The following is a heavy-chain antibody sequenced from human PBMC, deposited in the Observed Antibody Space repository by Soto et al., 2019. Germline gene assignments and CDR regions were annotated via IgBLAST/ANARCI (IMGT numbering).Heavy chain of an antibody. CDR2: INPSGGST. J-gene: IGHJ4*02. V-gene: IGHV1-46*01. Sequence: ASVKVSCKASGYTFTSYYMHWVRQAPGQGLEWMGIINPSGGSTSYAQKFQGRVTMTRDTSTSTVYMELSSLRSEDTAVYYCARAPSNYDFWSGSPGYFDYWGPGTLVTVSS. CDR3: ARAPSNYDFWSGSPGYFDY. CDR1: GYTFTSYY. D-gene: IGHD3-3*01.